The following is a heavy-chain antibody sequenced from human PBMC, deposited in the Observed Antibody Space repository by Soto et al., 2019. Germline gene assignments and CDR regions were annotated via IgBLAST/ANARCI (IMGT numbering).Heavy chain of an antibody. CDR3: ARGRPDYDFWSGSKSDY. Sequence: EAQLVESGGGLVQPGGSLRLSCAASGFTFSSYWMSWVRQAPGKGLEWVANIKQDGSEKYYVDSVKGRFTISRDNAKNSLYLQMNSLRAEDTAVYYCARGRPDYDFWSGSKSDYWGQGTLVTVSS. V-gene: IGHV3-7*01. CDR2: IKQDGSEK. CDR1: GFTFSSYW. D-gene: IGHD3-3*01. J-gene: IGHJ4*02.